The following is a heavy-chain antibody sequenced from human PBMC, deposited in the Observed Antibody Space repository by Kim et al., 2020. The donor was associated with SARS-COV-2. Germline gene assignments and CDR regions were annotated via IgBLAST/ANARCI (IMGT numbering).Heavy chain of an antibody. V-gene: IGHV1-46*03. CDR2: ST. CDR3: ARSATGGMDV. J-gene: IGHJ6*02. D-gene: IGHD6-13*01. Sequence: STSYAQKFQGRVTMPRDTSTSTVYMELSSLRSEDTAVYYCARSATGGMDVWGQGTTVTVSS.